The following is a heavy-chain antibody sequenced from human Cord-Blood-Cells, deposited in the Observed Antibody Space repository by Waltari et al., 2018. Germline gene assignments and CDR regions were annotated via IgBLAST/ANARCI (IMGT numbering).Heavy chain of an antibody. CDR1: GYSSTSYW. CDR2: IYPGDSDT. V-gene: IGHV5-51*01. CDR3: ARQNYDILTGYDAFDI. D-gene: IGHD3-9*01. Sequence: EVQLVQSGAEVKKPGESLKISCKGSGYSSTSYWIGWVRPMLGKGLEWMGIIYPGDSDTRYSPSFQGQVTISADKSISTAYLQWSSLKASDTAMYYCARQNYDILTGYDAFDIWGQGTMVTVSS. J-gene: IGHJ3*02.